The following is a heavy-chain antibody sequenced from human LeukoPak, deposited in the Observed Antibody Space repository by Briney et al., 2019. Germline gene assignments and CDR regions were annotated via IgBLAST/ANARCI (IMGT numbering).Heavy chain of an antibody. J-gene: IGHJ4*02. D-gene: IGHD3-10*01. CDR1: GFTFSDHY. CDR2: INHSGST. V-gene: IGHV4-34*01. CDR3: ARFGDSYSPRFDY. Sequence: GSLRLSCAASGFTFSDHYTDWVRQPPGKGLEWIGEINHSGSTNYNPSLKSRVTISVDTSKNQFSLKLSSVTAADTAVYYCARFGDSYSPRFDYWGQGTLVTVSS.